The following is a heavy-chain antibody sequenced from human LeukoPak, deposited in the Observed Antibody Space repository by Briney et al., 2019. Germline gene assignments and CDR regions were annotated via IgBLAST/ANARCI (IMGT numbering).Heavy chain of an antibody. D-gene: IGHD3-10*01. CDR3: ARVKVSYYGSGSYYNSVYFDY. Sequence: PGGSLRLSCAASGFTVSSNYMSWVRQAPGKGLEWVSSISSSSSYIYYADSVKGRFTISRDNAKNSLYLQMNSLRAEDTAVYYCARVKVSYYGSGSYYNSVYFDYWGQGTLVTVSS. V-gene: IGHV3-21*01. CDR1: GFTVSSNY. J-gene: IGHJ4*02. CDR2: ISSSSSYI.